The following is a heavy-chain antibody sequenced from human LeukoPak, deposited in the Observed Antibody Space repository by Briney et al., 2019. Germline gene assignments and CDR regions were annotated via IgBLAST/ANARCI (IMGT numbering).Heavy chain of an antibody. D-gene: IGHD3-16*01. J-gene: IGHJ4*02. V-gene: IGHV3-48*01. Sequence: GGSLRLSCAASGFTFSSYSMNWVRQAPGKGLGWVSYISSSSSTIYYADSVKGRFTISRDNAKNSLYLQMNSLRAEDTAVYYCARGKLQGRVPTFWYWGQGTLVTVSS. CDR3: ARGKLQGRVPTFWY. CDR1: GFTFSSYS. CDR2: ISSSSSTI.